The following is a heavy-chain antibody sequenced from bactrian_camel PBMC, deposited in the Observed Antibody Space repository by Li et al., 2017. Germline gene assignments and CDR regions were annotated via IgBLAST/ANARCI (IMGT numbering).Heavy chain of an antibody. D-gene: IGHD4*01. CDR2: LDLGGGNN. Sequence: QLVESGGGSVQAGGSLRLSCEASGDTHRTTFMGWFRQSPGNESEGIVILDLGGGNNQYADSVKGRFTISRDSTKNTVYLQMNSLKPEDTAMYYCAATATDRFACRTRYVTMFPDRGQGTQVTVS. V-gene: IGHV3S25*01. J-gene: IGHJ4*01. CDR1: GDTHRTTF. CDR3: AATATDRFACRTRYVTMFPD.